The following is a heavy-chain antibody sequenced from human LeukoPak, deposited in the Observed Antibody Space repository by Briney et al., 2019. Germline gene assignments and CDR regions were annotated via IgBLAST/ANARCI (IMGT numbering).Heavy chain of an antibody. J-gene: IGHJ6*02. CDR1: GFPFSDTW. CDR3: ARGNAPHYDILTGFYYYYGMDV. V-gene: IGHV3-53*01. D-gene: IGHD3-9*01. CDR2: IYSGGST. Sequence: PGGFLRLSCAASGFPFSDTWMSRVRQAPGKGLEWVSVIYSGGSTYYADSVKGRFTISRDNSKNTLYLQMNSLRAEDTAVYYCARGNAPHYDILTGFYYYYGMDVWGQGTTVTVSS.